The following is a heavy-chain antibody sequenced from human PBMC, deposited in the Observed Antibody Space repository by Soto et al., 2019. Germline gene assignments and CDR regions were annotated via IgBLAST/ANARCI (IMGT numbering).Heavy chain of an antibody. CDR1: GFTFSDYY. Sequence: QVQLVESGGGLVKPGGSLRLSCAASGFTFSDYYMSWIRQAPGRGLEWVSYISSSGSTIYYAESVKGRFTISRDNAKNSLYLQMNGLRAEDTAVYDCAWAYGDYNWYFDLWGRGTLVTVSS. J-gene: IGHJ2*01. CDR3: AWAYGDYNWYFDL. D-gene: IGHD4-17*01. CDR2: ISSSGSTI. V-gene: IGHV3-11*01.